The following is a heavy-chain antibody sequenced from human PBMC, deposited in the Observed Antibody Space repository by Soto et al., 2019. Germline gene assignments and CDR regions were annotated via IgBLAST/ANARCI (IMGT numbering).Heavy chain of an antibody. V-gene: IGHV4-4*07. Sequence: PSETLSLTCTASGGSISSYYRSWIRQPAGKGLEWIGRIYTSGSTNYNASLKSRVTMSVDTSKNQFSLKLSSVTAADTAVYYCARGGWAARYYFDYWGQGTQVTVSS. CDR2: IYTSGST. CDR3: ARGGWAARYYFDY. CDR1: GGSISSYY. D-gene: IGHD6-6*01. J-gene: IGHJ4*02.